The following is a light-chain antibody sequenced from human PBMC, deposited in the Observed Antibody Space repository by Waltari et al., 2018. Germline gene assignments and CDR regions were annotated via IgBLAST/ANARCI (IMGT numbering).Light chain of an antibody. CDR2: RND. CDR3: AAWDDSLRGFIM. V-gene: IGLV1-47*01. J-gene: IGLJ3*02. CDR1: TTNIGSNS. Sequence: QSVLTQPPSASGTPGQRVTIPCSGRTTNIGSNSVHWYQQLPGAAPKLLIYRNDQRPSGVPDRFSGSKTGTSASLAISGLRSEDEADYYCAAWDDSLRGFIMFGGGTKLTVL.